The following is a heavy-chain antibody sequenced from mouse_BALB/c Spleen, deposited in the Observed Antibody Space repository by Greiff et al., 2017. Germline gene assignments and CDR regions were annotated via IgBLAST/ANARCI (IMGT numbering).Heavy chain of an antibody. CDR3: ARGRAYYGNYAAY. Sequence: ESGPGLVKPSQSLSLTCSVTGYSITSGYYWNWIRQFPGNKLEWMGYISYDGSNNYNPSLKNRISITRDTSKNQFFLKLNSVTTEDTATYYCARGRAYYGNYAAYWGQGTLVTVSA. D-gene: IGHD2-10*01. V-gene: IGHV3-6*02. J-gene: IGHJ3*01. CDR1: GYSITSGYY. CDR2: ISYDGSN.